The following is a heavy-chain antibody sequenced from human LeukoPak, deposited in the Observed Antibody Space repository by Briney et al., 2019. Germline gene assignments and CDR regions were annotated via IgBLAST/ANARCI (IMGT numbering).Heavy chain of an antibody. J-gene: IGHJ4*02. Sequence: GGSLRLSCAASGFTFSSYAIHWVRQAPGKGPEWVALISYDGSDKIYTDSVKGRFTISRDNSESTLYLQMDSLRGDDAAVYYCAKAVGRISWSFDYWGQGALVTVSS. D-gene: IGHD6-13*01. V-gene: IGHV3-30*04. CDR3: AKAVGRISWSFDY. CDR1: GFTFSSYA. CDR2: ISYDGSDK.